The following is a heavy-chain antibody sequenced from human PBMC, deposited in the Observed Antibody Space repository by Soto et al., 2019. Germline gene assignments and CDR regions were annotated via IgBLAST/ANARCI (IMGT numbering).Heavy chain of an antibody. CDR3: AKDQSYDSSGYPDYFDY. CDR2: ISYDGSNK. V-gene: IGHV3-30*18. Sequence: PGGSLRLSCAASGFTFSSYGMHWVRQAPGKGLEWVAVISYDGSNKYYADSVKGRFTISRDNSKNTLYLQMNSLRAEDTAVYYCAKDQSYDSSGYPDYFDYWGQGTLVTSPQ. CDR1: GFTFSSYG. D-gene: IGHD3-22*01. J-gene: IGHJ4*02.